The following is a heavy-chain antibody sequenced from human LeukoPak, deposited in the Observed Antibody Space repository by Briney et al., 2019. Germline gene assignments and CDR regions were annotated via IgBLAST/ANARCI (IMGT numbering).Heavy chain of an antibody. CDR2: IYYSGST. V-gene: IGHV4-59*01. CDR3: ARMSSGYPYYFDY. D-gene: IGHD3-22*01. CDR1: GGSISSYY. J-gene: IGHJ4*02. Sequence: SETLSLTCTVSGGSISSYYWNWIRQPPGKGLEWIGYIYYSGSTNYNPSLKSRVTISVDTSKNQFSLKLTSVTAADTAVYYCARMSSGYPYYFDYWGQGTLVTVSS.